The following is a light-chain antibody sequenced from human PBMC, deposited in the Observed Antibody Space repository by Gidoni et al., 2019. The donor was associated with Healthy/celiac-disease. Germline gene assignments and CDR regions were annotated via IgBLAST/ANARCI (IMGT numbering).Light chain of an antibody. CDR2: AAS. J-gene: IGKJ4*01. Sequence: DLQLTTSPSSLSASVGDRVPITCRASQSISSYLNWYQQKPGKDPKLLIYAASSLQSGVPSRFSGSGSGTDFTLTISSLQPEDFATYYGQQSYSTPPLTFGGGTKVEIK. V-gene: IGKV1-39*01. CDR1: QSISSY. CDR3: QQSYSTPPLT.